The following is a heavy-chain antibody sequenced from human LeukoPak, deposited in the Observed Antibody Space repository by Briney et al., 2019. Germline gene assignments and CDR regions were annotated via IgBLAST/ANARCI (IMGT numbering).Heavy chain of an antibody. D-gene: IGHD6-13*01. J-gene: IGHJ4*02. CDR1: GGSISGYY. V-gene: IGHV4-4*07. CDR2: IYTNGDT. CDR3: ARAAGAAGGQYFDY. Sequence: SETLSLTCTVTGGSISGYYWSWIRQPAGQGLEWIGRIYTNGDTKFNPSLKSRVTMSVDTSKNQLSLKLRPVTAADTAVYYCARAAGAAGGQYFDYWGQGTLVTVSS.